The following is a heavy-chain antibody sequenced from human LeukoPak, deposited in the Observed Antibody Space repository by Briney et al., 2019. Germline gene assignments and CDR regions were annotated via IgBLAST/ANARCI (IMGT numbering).Heavy chain of an antibody. Sequence: GGSLRLSCAASGFTFSSYWMHWVRQAPGKGLVWVSRINSDGSSTSYADSVKGRFTISRDNAKNTLYLQMHSLRAEDTAVYYCARGAAALHMDVWGKGTTVTVSS. CDR3: ARGAAALHMDV. CDR2: INSDGSST. V-gene: IGHV3-74*01. CDR1: GFTFSSYW. J-gene: IGHJ6*03. D-gene: IGHD2-2*01.